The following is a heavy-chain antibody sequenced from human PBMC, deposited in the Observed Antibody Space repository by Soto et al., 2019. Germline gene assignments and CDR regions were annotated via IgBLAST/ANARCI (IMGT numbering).Heavy chain of an antibody. CDR3: ARGIEMARIGWFDP. Sequence: GESLKISCKGSGYRFTSFWIGWVRQMPGKGLEWLGIIYPGDADIRYTPSFQGQATMSADKSISTAYLQWSSLKASDTAIYYCARGIEMARIGWFDPWGQGTLVTVSS. D-gene: IGHD5-12*01. CDR2: IYPGDADI. V-gene: IGHV5-51*01. CDR1: GYRFTSFW. J-gene: IGHJ5*02.